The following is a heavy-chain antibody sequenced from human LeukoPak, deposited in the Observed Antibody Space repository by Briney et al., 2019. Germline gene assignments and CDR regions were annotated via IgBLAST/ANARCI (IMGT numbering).Heavy chain of an antibody. V-gene: IGHV3-48*03. Sequence: GGSLRLSCAASGFTFSDYEMSWVRQAPGKGLEWVSYISSASNTIYYADSVRGRFTISRDNAKKSLYLQMSSLRTDDTAIYYCAREALSGVVAPAALDYWGQGTLVTVSS. CDR1: GFTFSDYE. J-gene: IGHJ4*02. CDR2: ISSASNTI. D-gene: IGHD2-2*01. CDR3: AREALSGVVAPAALDY.